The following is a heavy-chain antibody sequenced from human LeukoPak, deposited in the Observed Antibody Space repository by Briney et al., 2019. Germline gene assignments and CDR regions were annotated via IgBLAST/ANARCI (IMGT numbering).Heavy chain of an antibody. CDR3: ARGVVAATFWFDP. V-gene: IGHV4-34*01. J-gene: IGHJ5*02. CDR1: GGSFSGYY. CDR2: INHSGST. D-gene: IGHD2-15*01. Sequence: SETLSLTCAVYGGSFSGYYWSWIRQPSGKGLEWIGEINHSGSTNYNPSLKSRVTISVDTSKNQFSLKLSSVTAADTAVYYCARGVVAATFWFDPWGQGTLVTVSS.